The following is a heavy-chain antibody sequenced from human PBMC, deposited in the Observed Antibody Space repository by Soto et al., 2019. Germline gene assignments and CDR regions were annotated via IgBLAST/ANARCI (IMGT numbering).Heavy chain of an antibody. V-gene: IGHV4-34*01. CDR1: GGTFSGYY. D-gene: IGHD6-13*01. CDR2: INHSGST. Sequence: SETLSLTCAVYGGTFSGYYWSWIRQPPGKGLEWIGEINHSGSTNYNPSLKSRVTISVDTSKNQFSLKLSSVTAADTAVYYCARVGSWYFDYWGQGTLVTVSS. J-gene: IGHJ4*02. CDR3: ARVGSWYFDY.